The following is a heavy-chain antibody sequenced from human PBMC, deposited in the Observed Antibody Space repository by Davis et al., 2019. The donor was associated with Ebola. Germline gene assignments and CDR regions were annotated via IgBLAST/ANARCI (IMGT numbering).Heavy chain of an antibody. CDR3: ARDGIPAAGSDF. Sequence: GESLKISCAASGFTFRYYYMSWIRQAPGKGLEWVSYISNSNDFTKYADSVKGRFTVSRENAKNSLYLQMNSLRADDTAIYYCARDGIPAAGSDFWGQGTLVTVSS. CDR1: GFTFRYYY. D-gene: IGHD6-13*01. V-gene: IGHV3-11*06. CDR2: ISNSNDFT. J-gene: IGHJ4*02.